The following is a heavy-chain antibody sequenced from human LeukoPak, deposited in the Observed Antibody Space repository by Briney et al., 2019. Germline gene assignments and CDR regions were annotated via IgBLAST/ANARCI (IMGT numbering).Heavy chain of an antibody. V-gene: IGHV3-23*01. Sequence: GGSLRLSCAASGFTFTNYAMSWVRQAPGKGLEWVSAIVGSGGNTYYADSVKGRFTISRDNSKSTLYLQMNSLRAEDTAVYYCAKDWYCSSTSCFRGYFDYWGQGTLVTVSS. D-gene: IGHD2-2*01. CDR2: IVGSGGNT. CDR3: AKDWYCSSTSCFRGYFDY. CDR1: GFTFTNYA. J-gene: IGHJ4*02.